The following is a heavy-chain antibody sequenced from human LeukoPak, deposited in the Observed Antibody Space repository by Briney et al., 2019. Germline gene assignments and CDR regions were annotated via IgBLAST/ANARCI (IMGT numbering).Heavy chain of an antibody. Sequence: SETLSLTCAVYGGSFSGYYWSWIRQPPGKGLEWIGEINESETSNYNPSLKSRVTISIDTSKNQFSLRLTSVAAADTAVYCCARWRYSYGSGSSNWFNPWGQGTLVTVSS. D-gene: IGHD5-18*01. CDR2: INESETS. CDR3: ARWRYSYGSGSSNWFNP. CDR1: GGSFSGYY. J-gene: IGHJ5*02. V-gene: IGHV4-34*01.